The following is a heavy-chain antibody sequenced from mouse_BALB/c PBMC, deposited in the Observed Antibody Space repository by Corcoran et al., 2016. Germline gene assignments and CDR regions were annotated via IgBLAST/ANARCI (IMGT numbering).Heavy chain of an antibody. J-gene: IGHJ2*01. CDR3: AREDYGSSSFDY. V-gene: IGHV3-6*02. Sequence: DVQLQESGPGLVKPSQSLSLTCSVTGYSITSGYDWNWIRQFPGNKLEWMGYISYDGSNNYNPSLKNRISITRDTSKNQFFLKLNSVTTEDTATYYCAREDYGSSSFDYWGQGTTLTVSS. CDR1: GYSITSGYD. CDR2: ISYDGSN. D-gene: IGHD1-1*01.